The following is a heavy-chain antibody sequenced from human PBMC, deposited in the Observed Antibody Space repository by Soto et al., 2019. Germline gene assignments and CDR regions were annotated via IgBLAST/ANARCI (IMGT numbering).Heavy chain of an antibody. J-gene: IGHJ4*02. CDR3: ARGGSTGWFFFDF. V-gene: IGHV3-23*01. D-gene: IGHD6-19*01. Sequence: QLLESGGTFVQTGGSLRLSCAASGFTFKSYAMNWVRQAPGRGLAWVASTPGSGGSSYYADSVKGRFTISRDNSKNSLYLDLNNLKAEDTAMYYCARGGSTGWFFFDFWGQGTLVTVSS. CDR1: GFTFKSYA. CDR2: TPGSGGSS.